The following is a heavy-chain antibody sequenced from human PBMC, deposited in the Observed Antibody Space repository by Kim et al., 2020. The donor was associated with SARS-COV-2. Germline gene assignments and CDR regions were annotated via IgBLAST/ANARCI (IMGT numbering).Heavy chain of an antibody. Sequence: SETLSLTCTVSGGSVSSGSYYWSWIRQPPGKGLEWIGYIYYSGSTNYNPSLKSRVTISVDTSKNQFSLKLSSVTAADTAVYYCAREAQDDYGDFGWFDPWGQGTLVTVSS. CDR1: GGSVSSGSYY. CDR2: IYYSGST. CDR3: AREAQDDYGDFGWFDP. J-gene: IGHJ5*02. D-gene: IGHD4-17*01. V-gene: IGHV4-61*01.